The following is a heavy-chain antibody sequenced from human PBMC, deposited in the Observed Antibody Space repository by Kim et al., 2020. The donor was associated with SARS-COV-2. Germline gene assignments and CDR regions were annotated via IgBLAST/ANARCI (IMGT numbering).Heavy chain of an antibody. CDR3: VTGSSSGGSS. V-gene: IGHV3-23*01. CDR2: INDSGDGT. Sequence: GGSLRLSCVVSGFTFSAHGMSWVRHAPGKGLEWVSVINDSGDGTSYADSVKGRLTISRDNSKNTLYLQMSSLRVEDTAVYYCVTGSSSGGSSWGQGTLLTVSS. D-gene: IGHD2-15*01. J-gene: IGHJ5*02. CDR1: GFTFSAHG.